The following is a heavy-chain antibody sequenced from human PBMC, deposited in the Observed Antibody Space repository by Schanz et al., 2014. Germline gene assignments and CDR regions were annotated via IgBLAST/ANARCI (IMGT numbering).Heavy chain of an antibody. CDR2: MNPHSGNP. V-gene: IGHV1-8*01. Sequence: QVQLIQSGAEVKKPGASVKVSCTASGYTFTSYDINWVRQAPGQGLEWLGWMNPHSGNPGFAQKFRGRVTMTRNTSMSTAYIELHILTSEDTAVYYCARGRTFDYWGQGTLVTVSS. CDR1: GYTFTSYD. CDR3: ARGRTFDY. J-gene: IGHJ4*02.